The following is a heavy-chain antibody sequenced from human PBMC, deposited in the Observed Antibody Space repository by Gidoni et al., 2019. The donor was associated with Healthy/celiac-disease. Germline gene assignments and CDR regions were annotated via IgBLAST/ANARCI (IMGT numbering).Heavy chain of an antibody. CDR2: ISGSGGST. J-gene: IGHJ6*03. CDR3: AKDDYSNYYYYMDV. CDR1: VFTFSSYS. Sequence: EVQLLESGGGLVQPEGSLRLSCEASVFTFSSYSMSLFSHAPGKCLERVSAISGSGGSTYYADAVKGRFTISRDNSKNTLSLQMNSLRAQDTAVYYCAKDDYSNYYYYMDVWGKGTTVTVSS. D-gene: IGHD4-4*01. V-gene: IGHV3-23*01.